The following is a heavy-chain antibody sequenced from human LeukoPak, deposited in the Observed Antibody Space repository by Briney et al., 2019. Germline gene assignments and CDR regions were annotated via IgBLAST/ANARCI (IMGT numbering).Heavy chain of an antibody. D-gene: IGHD3-22*01. V-gene: IGHV3-30*02. J-gene: IGHJ3*02. CDR3: ARDMIVVAKGNAFDI. Sequence: QSGGSLRLSCAASGFTFSSYGMHWVRQAPGKGLEWVTFIQHDGNNKYYTDSVKGRFTISRDNSRNTLYLQMNSLRAEDTAVYYCARDMIVVAKGNAFDIWGQGTMVTVSS. CDR2: IQHDGNNK. CDR1: GFTFSSYG.